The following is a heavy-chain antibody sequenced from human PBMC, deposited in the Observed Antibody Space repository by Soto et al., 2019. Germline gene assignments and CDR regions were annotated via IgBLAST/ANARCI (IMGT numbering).Heavy chain of an antibody. CDR3: ANAYCGGDCPLDY. Sequence: GSLRLSCAASGFTFSSYAMSWVRQAPGKGLEWVSAISGSGGSTYYADSVKGRFTISRDNSKNTLYLQMNSLRAEDTAVYYCANAYCGGDCPLDYWGQGTLVTVSS. CDR1: GFTFSSYA. CDR2: ISGSGGST. V-gene: IGHV3-23*01. D-gene: IGHD2-21*02. J-gene: IGHJ4*02.